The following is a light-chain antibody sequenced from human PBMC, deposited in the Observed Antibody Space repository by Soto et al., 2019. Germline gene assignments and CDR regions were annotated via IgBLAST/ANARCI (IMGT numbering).Light chain of an antibody. CDR1: SSNIGAGYD. Sequence: QSVLTQPPSVSGAPGQRVSISCTGSSSNIGAGYDVHWYQQLPGTAPKLLIFANRNRPAGVPDRFSASKSGTSASLAITGLQAEDEADYYCQSYDSSPSVYVFGTGTKLTVL. CDR2: ANR. V-gene: IGLV1-40*01. CDR3: QSYDSSPSVYV. J-gene: IGLJ1*01.